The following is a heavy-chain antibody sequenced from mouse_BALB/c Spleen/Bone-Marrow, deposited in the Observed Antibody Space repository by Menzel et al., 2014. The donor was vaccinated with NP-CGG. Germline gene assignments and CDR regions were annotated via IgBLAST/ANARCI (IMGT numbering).Heavy chain of an antibody. D-gene: IGHD1-1*01. V-gene: IGHV1S81*02. CDR1: GYTFTSFH. CDR2: INPSNGGT. Sequence: QVQLQQSGAELVKPGASVKLSCKASGYTFTSFHMYWVKQRPGQGLEWIGGINPSNGGTNFNEKFKSKATLTLDKSSSTAYMQLSSLTSEDSAAYYCTRGSYGSSQYYFDYWGQGTTLTVSS. J-gene: IGHJ2*01. CDR3: TRGSYGSSQYYFDY.